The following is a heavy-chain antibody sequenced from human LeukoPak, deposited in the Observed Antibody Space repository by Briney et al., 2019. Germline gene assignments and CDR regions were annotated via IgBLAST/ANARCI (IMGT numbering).Heavy chain of an antibody. J-gene: IGHJ4*02. D-gene: IGHD3-3*01. Sequence: PGGSLRLSCAASGFTFGDYYMSWIRQAPGKGLEWVSYMTNSGGTIYYADSVKGRFTISRDNAKNSLYLQMNSLGAEDTAVYYCARPKVSGYFDYWGQGTLVTVSS. V-gene: IGHV3-11*04. CDR1: GFTFGDYY. CDR2: MTNSGGTI. CDR3: ARPKVSGYFDY.